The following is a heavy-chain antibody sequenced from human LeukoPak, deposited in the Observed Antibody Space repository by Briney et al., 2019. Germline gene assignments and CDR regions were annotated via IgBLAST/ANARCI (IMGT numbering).Heavy chain of an antibody. J-gene: IGHJ4*02. CDR2: ISGSGSTI. Sequence: GGSLRLSCAASGFTFSSYSMNWVRQAPGKGLEGVSYISGSGSTIYYADSVKGRFTISRDNAKKSLYLQMNSLRAEDTAVYSCATYLYKTLDYWGQGTLVTVSS. D-gene: IGHD3-10*01. V-gene: IGHV3-48*04. CDR3: ATYLYKTLDY. CDR1: GFTFSSYS.